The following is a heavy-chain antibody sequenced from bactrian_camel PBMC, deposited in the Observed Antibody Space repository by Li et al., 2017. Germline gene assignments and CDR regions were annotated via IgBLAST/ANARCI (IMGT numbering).Heavy chain of an antibody. D-gene: IGHD2*01. CDR2: IVTRGGST. CDR1: GDTYSMTT. CDR3: ATHNSNPDWAGRLTPRAYKY. V-gene: IGHV3S53*01. J-gene: IGHJ4*01. Sequence: HVQLVESGGGSLQPGGSLRISCISSGDTYSMTTMAWFRQVSGKSREGVAAIVTRGGSTYYADSVKGRFTISQDDAKNTVYLQMNNLRPEDTAKYFCATHNSNPDWAGRLTPRAYKYWGQGTQVTVS.